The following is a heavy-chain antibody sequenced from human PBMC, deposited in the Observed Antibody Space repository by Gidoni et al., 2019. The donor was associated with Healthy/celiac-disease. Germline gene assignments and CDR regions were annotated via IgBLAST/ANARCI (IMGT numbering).Heavy chain of an antibody. Sequence: QVPLQESGPGLVKPSQTLSLPCTVSGGSISSGSDYWSWIRQPAGKGLEWIGRIYTSGSTNYNPSLKSRVTISVDTSKNQFSLKLSSVTAADTAVYYCARGVEMAPVWGKGTTVTVSS. CDR1: GGSISSGSDY. CDR2: IYTSGST. D-gene: IGHD3-10*01. CDR3: ARGVEMAPV. V-gene: IGHV4-61*02. J-gene: IGHJ6*04.